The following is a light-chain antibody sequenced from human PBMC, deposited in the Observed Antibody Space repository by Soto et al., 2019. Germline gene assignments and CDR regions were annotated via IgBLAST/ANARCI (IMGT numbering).Light chain of an antibody. CDR2: RDN. CDR3: AAWDVSLSAV. V-gene: IGLV1-47*01. J-gene: IGLJ3*02. Sequence: QSVLTQPPSASGTPGQRVTIPCSGSSSNIGSKFVYWYQQLPGTAPKLLIYRDNQRPSGVPDRFSGSKSGTSASLEISGLRSEDEADYYCAAWDVSLSAVFGGGTQLTVL. CDR1: SSNIGSKF.